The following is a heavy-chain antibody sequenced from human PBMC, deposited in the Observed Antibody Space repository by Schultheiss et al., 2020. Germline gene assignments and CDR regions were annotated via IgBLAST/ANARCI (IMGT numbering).Heavy chain of an antibody. D-gene: IGHD1-7*01. J-gene: IGHJ4*02. CDR1: GGSISSSNW. CDR3: ARVISGTSDFDS. CDR2: IYYSGST. Sequence: SETLSLTCTVSGGSISSSNWWSWVRQPPGKGLEWIGHIYYSGSTNYNPSLKSRVTISVDTSQNLFSLKLTSVTAADTAVYFCARVISGTSDFDSWGQGTLVTVSS. V-gene: IGHV4-4*02.